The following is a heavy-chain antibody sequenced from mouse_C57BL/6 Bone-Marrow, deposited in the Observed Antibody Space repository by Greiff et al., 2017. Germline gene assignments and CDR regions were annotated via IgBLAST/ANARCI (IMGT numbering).Heavy chain of an antibody. D-gene: IGHD2-4*01. CDR3: ASHYDYDVLYAMDY. CDR1: GFSLTSYG. J-gene: IGHJ4*01. V-gene: IGHV2-3*01. CDR2: IWGDGST. Sequence: QVQLQQPGPGLVAPSQSLSITCTVSGFSLTSYGVSLVRQPPGKGLEWLGVIWGDGSTNYHSALISILSISKDNSKSQVFLKLNSQQTDDTATYYWASHYDYDVLYAMDYWGQGTSVTVSS.